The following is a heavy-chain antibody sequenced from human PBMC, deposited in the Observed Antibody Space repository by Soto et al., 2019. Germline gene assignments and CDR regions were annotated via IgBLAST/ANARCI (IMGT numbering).Heavy chain of an antibody. J-gene: IGHJ6*02. Sequence: PSETLSLTCTVSGGSISSGGYYWSWIRQHPGKGLKWIGYIYYSGSTYYNPSLKSRVTISVDTSKNQFSLKLSSVTAADTAVYYCARVGGSDYDILTGPESDGMDVWGQGTTVTVSS. CDR2: IYYSGST. CDR1: GGSISSGGYY. V-gene: IGHV4-31*03. D-gene: IGHD3-9*01. CDR3: ARVGGSDYDILTGPESDGMDV.